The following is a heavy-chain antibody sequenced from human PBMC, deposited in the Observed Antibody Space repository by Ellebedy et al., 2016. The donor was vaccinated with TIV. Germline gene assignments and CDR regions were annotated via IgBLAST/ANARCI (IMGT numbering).Heavy chain of an antibody. Sequence: MPSETLSLTCTVSGDSISSYYWSWIRQPPGKGLEWIGYTYYSGRTNYNPSLKSRVTISVDTSKNQLSLKLSSVTAADTAVYYCARVHDDGYYYYGMDVWGQGTTVTVSS. J-gene: IGHJ6*02. CDR1: GDSISSYY. V-gene: IGHV4-59*01. D-gene: IGHD1-1*01. CDR2: TYYSGRT. CDR3: ARVHDDGYYYYGMDV.